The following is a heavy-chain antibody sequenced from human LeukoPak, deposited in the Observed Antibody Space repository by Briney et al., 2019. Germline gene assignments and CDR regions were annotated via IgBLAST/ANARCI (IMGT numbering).Heavy chain of an antibody. Sequence: SETLSLTCTVSGGSVSSGSYYWSWIRQPPGKGLEWIGYIYYSGSINCNPSLKSRVTISVDTSKNQLSLKLSSVTAADTAVYYCVVGHNYFDYWGQGTLVTVSS. D-gene: IGHD2-15*01. CDR3: VVGHNYFDY. J-gene: IGHJ4*02. V-gene: IGHV4-61*01. CDR2: IYYSGSI. CDR1: GGSVSSGSYY.